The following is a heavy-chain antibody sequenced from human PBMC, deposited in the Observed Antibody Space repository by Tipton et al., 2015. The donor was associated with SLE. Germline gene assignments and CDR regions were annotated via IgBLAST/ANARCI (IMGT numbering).Heavy chain of an antibody. CDR1: GFTFSSYG. J-gene: IGHJ4*02. D-gene: IGHD1-26*01. CDR2: ISYDGSNK. Sequence: SLRLSCAASGFTFSSYGMHWVRQAPGKGLEWVAVISYDGSNKYYADSVKGRFTISRDNSKNTLYLQMNSLRAEDTAVYYCAREKVGVGPLDYWGQGTLVTVSS. V-gene: IGHV3-30*03. CDR3: AREKVGVGPLDY.